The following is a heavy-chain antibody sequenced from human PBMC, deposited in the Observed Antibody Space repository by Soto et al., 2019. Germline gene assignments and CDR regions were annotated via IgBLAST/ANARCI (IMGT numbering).Heavy chain of an antibody. CDR3: TTDPDWYNWNYVLPWFDP. CDR1: GFTFSNAW. CDR2: IKSKTDGGTT. Sequence: GGSLRLSCAASGFTFSNAWMNWVRQAPGKGLEWVGRIKSKTDGGTTDYAAPVKGRFTISRDDSKNTLYLQMNSLKTEDTAVYYCTTDPDWYNWNYVLPWFDPWGQGTLVTVSS. J-gene: IGHJ5*02. D-gene: IGHD1-7*01. V-gene: IGHV3-15*07.